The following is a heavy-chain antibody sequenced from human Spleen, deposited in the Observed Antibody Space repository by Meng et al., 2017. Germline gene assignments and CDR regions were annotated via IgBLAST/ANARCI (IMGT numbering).Heavy chain of an antibody. Sequence: VVRRDAGPGLVKPSETLFLTCTVSGGYISSYDWSWIRQAAGKGLEWIGRIYTSGSTNYNPSLKSRVTMSVDTSKNQFSLKLSSVTAADTAVYYCARVNYYGSGSYESWFDPWGQGTLVTVSS. D-gene: IGHD3-10*01. CDR1: GGYISSYD. CDR3: ARVNYYGSGSYESWFDP. V-gene: IGHV4-4*07. CDR2: IYTSGST. J-gene: IGHJ5*02.